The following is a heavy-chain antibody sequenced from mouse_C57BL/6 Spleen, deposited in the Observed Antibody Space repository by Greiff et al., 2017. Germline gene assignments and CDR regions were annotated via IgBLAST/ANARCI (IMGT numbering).Heavy chain of an antibody. CDR3: ASPGYSNYPWFAY. D-gene: IGHD2-5*01. V-gene: IGHV1-74*01. Sequence: QVQLQQPGAELVKPGASVKVSCKAPGYTFTSYWMHWVKQRPGQGLEWIGRIPPSDSDTNYNQKFKGKATLTVDKSSSTAYMQLSSLTSEDSAVYYCASPGYSNYPWFAYWGQGTLVTVSA. CDR2: IPPSDSDT. CDR1: GYTFTSYW. J-gene: IGHJ3*01.